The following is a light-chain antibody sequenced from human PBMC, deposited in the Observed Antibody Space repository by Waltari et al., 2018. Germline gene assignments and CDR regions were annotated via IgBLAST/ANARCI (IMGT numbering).Light chain of an antibody. CDR2: AAS. V-gene: IGKV1-39*01. CDR3: QQSYSAPH. CDR1: QSINSH. Sequence: DIQMAQSPSSLSASVVDRITITCRASQSINSHLNWYQHKSGKAPKLLIYAASSLQSGVPSRFSGSGSGTDFTLTISSLQPEDFATYYCQQSYSAPHFGPGTKVDIK. J-gene: IGKJ3*01.